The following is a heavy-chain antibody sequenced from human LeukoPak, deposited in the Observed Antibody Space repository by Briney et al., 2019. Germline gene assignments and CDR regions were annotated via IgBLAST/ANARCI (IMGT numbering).Heavy chain of an antibody. V-gene: IGHV3-30*18. CDR2: ISYDGSNK. CDR3: AKGPVVVPAAPFDY. D-gene: IGHD2-2*01. J-gene: IGHJ4*02. Sequence: PGGSLRLSCAASGFTFSSYGMHWVRQAPGKGLEWVAVISYDGSNKYYADSVKGRFTISRDNSKNTLYLQMNSLRAEDTAVYYCAKGPVVVPAAPFDYWGQGTLVTVSP. CDR1: GFTFSSYG.